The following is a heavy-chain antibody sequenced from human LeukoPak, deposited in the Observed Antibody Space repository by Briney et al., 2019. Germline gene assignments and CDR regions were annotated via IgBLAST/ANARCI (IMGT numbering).Heavy chain of an antibody. Sequence: GGSLRLSCGASGFTFSSYAMSWVRQAPGKGLEWDSTIDGGGRNTYYADSVKGRFTISRDNSKNTLYLQMNSLRAEDTAVYFCAKVEWLGGVGNWFDPWGQGTLVTVSS. J-gene: IGHJ5*02. D-gene: IGHD6-19*01. CDR2: IDGGGRNT. CDR1: GFTFSSYA. CDR3: AKVEWLGGVGNWFDP. V-gene: IGHV3-23*01.